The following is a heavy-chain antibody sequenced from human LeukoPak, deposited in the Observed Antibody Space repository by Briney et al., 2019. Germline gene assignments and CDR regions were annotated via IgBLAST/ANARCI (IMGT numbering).Heavy chain of an antibody. J-gene: IGHJ3*02. Sequence: GGSLRLSCVASGFTFSNYAMSWVRQAPGKGLEWVSGRSGGSTYYADSVKGRFTISRDNSKNTLYLQMNSLRAEDAAAYYCARDRSPVSDVVRGDAFDIRGQGTMVTVSS. D-gene: IGHD4-23*01. CDR2: RSGGST. CDR3: ARDRSPVSDVVRGDAFDI. CDR1: GFTFSNYA. V-gene: IGHV3-23*01.